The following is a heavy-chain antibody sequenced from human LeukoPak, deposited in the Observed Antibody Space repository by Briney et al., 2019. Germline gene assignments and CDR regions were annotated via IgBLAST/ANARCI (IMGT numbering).Heavy chain of an antibody. Sequence: GGSLRLSCAASGITLSRYDMHWVRQTTGEGQEWISAIGAAGDTYYSDSVKGRFTISTENARNSLYLQMNSLRAGDTAVYFCARGHGIWSGSRLANAFDIWGQGTMVTVSS. V-gene: IGHV3-13*04. CDR2: IGAAGDT. CDR1: GITLSRYD. D-gene: IGHD3-3*01. J-gene: IGHJ3*02. CDR3: ARGHGIWSGSRLANAFDI.